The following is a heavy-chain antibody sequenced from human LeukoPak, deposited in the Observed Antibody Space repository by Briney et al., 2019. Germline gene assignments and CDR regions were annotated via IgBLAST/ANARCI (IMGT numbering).Heavy chain of an antibody. CDR1: GFTFSSYW. V-gene: IGHV3-74*01. CDR3: ARTLYSGSHIDY. CDR2: MNSDGSST. Sequence: GGSLRLSCAASGFTFSSYWMHWVRQAPGKGLVRVSHMNSDGSSTSYADSVKGRLTISRDNAKNTLYLQMNSLRAEDTAVYYCARTLYSGSHIDYWGQGILVTVSS. D-gene: IGHD1-26*01. J-gene: IGHJ4*02.